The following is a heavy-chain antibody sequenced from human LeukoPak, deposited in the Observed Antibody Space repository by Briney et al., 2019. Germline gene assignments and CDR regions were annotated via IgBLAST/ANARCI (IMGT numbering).Heavy chain of an antibody. D-gene: IGHD6-19*01. CDR2: ISAYNGNT. Sequence: ASVKVSCKSSGYTFTSYGIGWVRQAPGHGLEWMGWISAYNGNTNYAQKLQGRVTMTTDTSTGTAYMELRSLRSDDTAVYYCAREASSGWYLGGDYWGQGTLVTVSS. CDR1: GYTFTSYG. V-gene: IGHV1-18*04. J-gene: IGHJ4*02. CDR3: AREASSGWYLGGDY.